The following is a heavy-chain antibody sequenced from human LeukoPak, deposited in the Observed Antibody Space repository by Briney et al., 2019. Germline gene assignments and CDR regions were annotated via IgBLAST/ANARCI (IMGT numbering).Heavy chain of an antibody. J-gene: IGHJ4*02. Sequence: SGGSLRLSCAASGFTVSSNYMSWVRQAPGKGLGWVSIIYSGGSTYYADSVKGRFTISRGSSKNTLYLQMNSLRAEDTAVYYCVREGYCSTSGCYSPFWGQGTLVTVSS. CDR3: VREGYCSTSGCYSPF. D-gene: IGHD2-15*01. CDR2: IYSGGST. CDR1: GFTVSSNY. V-gene: IGHV3-53*01.